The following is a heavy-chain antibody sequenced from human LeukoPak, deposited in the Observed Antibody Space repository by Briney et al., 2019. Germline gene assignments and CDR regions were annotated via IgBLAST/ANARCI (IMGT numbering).Heavy chain of an antibody. D-gene: IGHD6-19*01. CDR3: ARDLDRLLHSSGGGYMDV. J-gene: IGHJ6*03. CDR2: IYTSGST. V-gene: IGHV4-61*02. Sequence: SETLSLTCTVSGGSISSGSYYWSWIRQPAGKGLEWIGRIYTSGSTNYNPSLKSRVTISVDTSKNQFSLKLSSVTAADTAVYYCARDLDRLLHSSGGGYMDVWGKGTTVTVSS. CDR1: GGSISSGSYY.